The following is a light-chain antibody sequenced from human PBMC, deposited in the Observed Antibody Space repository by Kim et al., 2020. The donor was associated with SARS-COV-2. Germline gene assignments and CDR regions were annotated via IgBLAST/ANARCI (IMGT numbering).Light chain of an antibody. Sequence: GKSVSIPGTGTRRDIGGNDYFSWYQQHPGNAPKLMIYEVNKRPSGVPDRFSGSKSGNAASLTVAGLQAEDEGDYYCSSYAGSNNWVFGGGTQLTVL. CDR3: SSYAGSNNWV. CDR1: RRDIGGNDY. CDR2: EVN. V-gene: IGLV2-8*01. J-gene: IGLJ3*02.